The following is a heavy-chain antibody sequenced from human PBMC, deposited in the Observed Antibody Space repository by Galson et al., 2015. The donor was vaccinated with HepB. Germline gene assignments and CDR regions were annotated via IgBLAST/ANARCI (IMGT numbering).Heavy chain of an antibody. D-gene: IGHD6-6*01. J-gene: IGHJ6*02. V-gene: IGHV1-69*13. CDR1: GGTFSSYA. CDR2: IIPIFGTA. Sequence: SVKVSCKASGGTFSSYAISWVRQAPGQGLEWMGGIIPIFGTANYAQKFQGRVTITADESTSTAYMELSSLRSEDTAVYYCARDHQQLGTDYYYGMDVWGQGTTVTVSS. CDR3: ARDHQQLGTDYYYGMDV.